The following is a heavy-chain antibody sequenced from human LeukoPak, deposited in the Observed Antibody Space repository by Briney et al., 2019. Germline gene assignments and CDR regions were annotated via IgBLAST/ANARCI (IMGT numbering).Heavy chain of an antibody. D-gene: IGHD5-18*01. CDR3: ARASSTQIQLWYFDY. V-gene: IGHV1-18*01. CDR2: ISAYNGNT. CDR1: GYTFTSFG. J-gene: IGHJ4*02. Sequence: GASVKVSCKASGYTFTSFGISWVRQAPGQGLEWMGWISAYNGNTNYAQKLQGRVTMTTDTSTSTAYMELRSLRSDDTAVYYCARASSTQIQLWYFDYWSQGTLVTVSS.